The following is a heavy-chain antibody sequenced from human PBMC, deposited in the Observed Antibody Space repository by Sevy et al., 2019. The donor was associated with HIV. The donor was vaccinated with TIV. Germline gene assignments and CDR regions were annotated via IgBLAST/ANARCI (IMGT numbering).Heavy chain of an antibody. Sequence: SETLSLTCTVSGGSISSYYWSWIRHPPGKGLEWIGYIYYSGSTNYNPSLKSRVTISVDTSKNQFSLKLSSVTAADTAVYYCARHGRRIAARNDYYYYYMDVWGKGTTVTVSS. D-gene: IGHD6-6*01. CDR3: ARHGRRIAARNDYYYYYMDV. CDR2: IYYSGST. V-gene: IGHV4-59*08. CDR1: GGSISSYY. J-gene: IGHJ6*03.